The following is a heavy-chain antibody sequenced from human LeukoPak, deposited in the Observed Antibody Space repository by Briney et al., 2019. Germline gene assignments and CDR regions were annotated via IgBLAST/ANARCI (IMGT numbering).Heavy chain of an antibody. CDR3: ARVPYYGSGSYNY. Sequence: QPGGSLRLSCAASGFTFSSYEMNWVRQAPGKGLEWVSYISSSGSTIYYADSVKGRFTISRDNAKNSLYLQMNSLRAEDMAVYYCARVPYYGSGSYNYWGQGTLVTVSS. V-gene: IGHV3-48*03. J-gene: IGHJ4*02. CDR1: GFTFSSYE. CDR2: ISSSGSTI. D-gene: IGHD3-10*01.